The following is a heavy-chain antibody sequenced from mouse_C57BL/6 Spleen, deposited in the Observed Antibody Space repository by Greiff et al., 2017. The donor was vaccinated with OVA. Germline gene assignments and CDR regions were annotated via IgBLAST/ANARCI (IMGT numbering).Heavy chain of an antibody. CDR1: GYTFTDYE. Sequence: VQLQQSGAELVRPGASVTLSCKASGYTFTDYEMHWVKQTPVHGLEWIGAIDPETGGTAYNQKFKGKAILTADKSSSTAYMELRSLTSEDSAVYYCTRITTVPSGYFDVWGTGTTVTVSS. D-gene: IGHD1-1*01. V-gene: IGHV1-15*01. CDR3: TRITTVPSGYFDV. J-gene: IGHJ1*03. CDR2: IDPETGGT.